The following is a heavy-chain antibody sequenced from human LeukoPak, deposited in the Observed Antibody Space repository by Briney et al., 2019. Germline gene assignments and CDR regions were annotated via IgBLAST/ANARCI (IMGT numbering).Heavy chain of an antibody. D-gene: IGHD2-8*02. J-gene: IGHJ4*02. CDR3: VREESGGYFDY. Sequence: ASVKVSCKSFVFTFTNYLLHWVGQAPGQGLEWVGRIAPSVDTTNYAQKFRGRVTMTRDTSTSTVYMELSSLRSDDTAIYYCVREESGGYFDYWGQGTLVTVSS. V-gene: IGHV1-46*01. CDR2: IAPSVDTT. CDR1: VFTFTNYL.